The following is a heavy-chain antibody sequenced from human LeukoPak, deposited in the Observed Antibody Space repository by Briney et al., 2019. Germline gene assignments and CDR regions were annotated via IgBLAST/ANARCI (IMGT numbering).Heavy chain of an antibody. CDR2: INAGNGNT. D-gene: IGHD3-10*01. V-gene: IGHV1-3*01. J-gene: IGHJ4*02. CDR1: GYTFTSYA. Sequence: ASVKVSCKASGYTFTSYAMHWVRQAPGQRLEWMGWINAGNGNTKYSQKFQGRVTITRDTSASTAYMELSSLRSEDTAVYYCARAPLLWFGELLLNFDYWGQGTLVTVSS. CDR3: ARAPLLWFGELLLNFDY.